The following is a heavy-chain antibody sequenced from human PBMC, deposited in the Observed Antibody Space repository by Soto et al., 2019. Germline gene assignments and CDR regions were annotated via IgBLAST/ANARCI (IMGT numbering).Heavy chain of an antibody. V-gene: IGHV1-18*01. D-gene: IGHD2-15*01. Sequence: ASVKVSCKASGYIFTNYGISWVRQAPGQGLEWMGWINPYNSHTNYAQKLQGRVTMITDTSTSTAYMELRSLRSDDTAVYYCARVYCSGGRCYYWYFDLWGRGTLVTVSS. CDR2: INPYNSHT. CDR1: GYIFTNYG. CDR3: ARVYCSGGRCYYWYFDL. J-gene: IGHJ2*01.